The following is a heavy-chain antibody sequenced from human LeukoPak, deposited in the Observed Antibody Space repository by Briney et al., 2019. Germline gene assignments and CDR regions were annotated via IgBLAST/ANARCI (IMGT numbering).Heavy chain of an antibody. D-gene: IGHD5-24*01. CDR1: GGTFSSYA. J-gene: IGHJ4*02. Sequence: ASVKVSCKASGGTFSSYAISWVRQAPGQGLEWMGRIIPILGIANYAQKFQGRVTITADKSTGTAYMELSSLRSEDTAVYYCARDLNRDGYDFDYWGQGTLVTVSS. CDR2: IIPILGIA. CDR3: ARDLNRDGYDFDY. V-gene: IGHV1-69*04.